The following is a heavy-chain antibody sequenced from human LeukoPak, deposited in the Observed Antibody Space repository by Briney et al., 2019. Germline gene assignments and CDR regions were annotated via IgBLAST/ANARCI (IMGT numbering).Heavy chain of an antibody. CDR3: ARDSGHYDILTGHLLYYYGMDV. CDR1: GGSFSGYY. D-gene: IGHD3-9*01. Sequence: SETLSLTCAVYGGSFSGYYWTWIRQPAGKGLEWIGRIYSSGSTNYNPSLKSRVTMSLDTSKNQFSLRLSSVTAADTAVYYCARDSGHYDILTGHLLYYYGMDVWGQGTTVTVSS. CDR2: IYSSGST. V-gene: IGHV4-4*07. J-gene: IGHJ6*02.